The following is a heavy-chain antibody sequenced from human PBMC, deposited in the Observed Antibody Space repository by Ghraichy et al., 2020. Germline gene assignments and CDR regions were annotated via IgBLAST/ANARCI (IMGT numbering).Heavy chain of an antibody. CDR2: INPNSGGT. D-gene: IGHD4-17*01. V-gene: IGHV1-2*04. CDR3: ARSAILYGAESAFDI. Sequence: ASVKVSCKASGYTFTGYYMHWVRQAPGQGLEWMGWINPNSGGTNYAQKFQGWVTMTRDTSISTAYMELSRLRSDDTAVYYCARSAILYGAESAFDIWGQGTMVTVSS. CDR1: GYTFTGYY. J-gene: IGHJ3*02.